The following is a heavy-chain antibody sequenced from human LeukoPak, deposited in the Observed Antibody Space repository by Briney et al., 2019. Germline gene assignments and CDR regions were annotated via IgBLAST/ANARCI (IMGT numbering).Heavy chain of an antibody. Sequence: GWIVVGSGNTNYAQKFQERVTITRDMSTSTAYMELSSLRSEDTAVYYCAAGLGITGTNFDYWGQGTLVTVSS. CDR3: AAGLGITGTNFDY. V-gene: IGHV1-58*01. D-gene: IGHD1-20*01. CDR2: IVVGSGNT. J-gene: IGHJ4*02.